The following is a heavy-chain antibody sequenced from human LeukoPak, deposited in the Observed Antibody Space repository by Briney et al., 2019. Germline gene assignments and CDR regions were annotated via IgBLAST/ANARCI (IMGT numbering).Heavy chain of an antibody. CDR1: GYTFTSYY. D-gene: IGHD3-3*01. J-gene: IGHJ4*02. V-gene: IGHV1-46*01. Sequence: ASVKVSCKASGYTFTSYYMHWVRQAPGQGLEWMGIINPSGGSTSYAQKFQGRVTMTRDTSTSTVYMELSSLRSEDTAVYYCARETTIFGAAYGPFHYCEQGPLVTISS. CDR2: INPSGGST. CDR3: ARETTIFGAAYGPFHY.